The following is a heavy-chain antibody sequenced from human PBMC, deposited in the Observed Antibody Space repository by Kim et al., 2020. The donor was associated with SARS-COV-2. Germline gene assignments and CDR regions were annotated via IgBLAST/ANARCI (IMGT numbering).Heavy chain of an antibody. CDR2: ISGDGGST. CDR3: AKDHVPAVIGWHFDL. D-gene: IGHD2-2*01. CDR1: GFTFDDYA. Sequence: GGSLRLSCAASGFTFDDYAMHWVRQAPGKGLEWVSLISGDGGSTYYADSVKGRFTISRDNSKNSLYLQMNSLRTEDTALYYCAKDHVPAVIGWHFDLWGRGTLVTVSS. V-gene: IGHV3-43*02. J-gene: IGHJ2*01.